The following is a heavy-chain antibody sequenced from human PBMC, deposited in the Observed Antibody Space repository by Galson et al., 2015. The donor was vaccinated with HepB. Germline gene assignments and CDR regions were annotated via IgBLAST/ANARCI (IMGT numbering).Heavy chain of an antibody. D-gene: IGHD3-10*01. CDR1: GFTFSGSA. Sequence: SLRLSCAASGFTFSGSAMHWVRQASGKGLEWVGRIRSKANSYATAYAASVKGRFTISRDDSKNTAYLQMNSLKTEDTAVYYCTISLRLGRGTEDYWGQGTLVTVSS. CDR2: IRSKANSYAT. CDR3: TISLRLGRGTEDY. V-gene: IGHV3-73*01. J-gene: IGHJ4*02.